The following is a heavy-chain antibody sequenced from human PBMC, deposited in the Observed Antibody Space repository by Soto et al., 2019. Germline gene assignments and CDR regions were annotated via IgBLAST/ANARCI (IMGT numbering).Heavy chain of an antibody. J-gene: IGHJ4*02. D-gene: IGHD3-22*01. CDR2: IGPSSGDT. V-gene: IGHV1-46*01. CDR1: GYTFTKYY. CDR3: ARAAYYYDRSGYYHLEY. Sequence: ASVKVSCKASGYTFTKYYLHWVRQAPGHGLEWVGIIGPSSGDTTNAQSFQGRLILTRDTSTSTVYLELSSLTSGDTAVYYCARAAYYYDRSGYYHLEYWRQGTQVTVS.